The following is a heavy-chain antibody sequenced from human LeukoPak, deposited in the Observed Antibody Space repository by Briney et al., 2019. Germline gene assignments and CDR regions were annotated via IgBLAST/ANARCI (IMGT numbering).Heavy chain of an antibody. CDR3: ARESIYDSSGYSYYGMDV. CDR1: GGTFSSYA. Sequence: GSSVKVSCKASGGTFSSYAISWVRQAPGQGLEWMGRIIPILGIANYAQKFQGRVTITADKSTSTAYMELSSLRSEDTAVYYCARESIYDSSGYSYYGMDVWGQGTTVTVSS. D-gene: IGHD3-22*01. V-gene: IGHV1-69*04. J-gene: IGHJ6*02. CDR2: IIPILGIA.